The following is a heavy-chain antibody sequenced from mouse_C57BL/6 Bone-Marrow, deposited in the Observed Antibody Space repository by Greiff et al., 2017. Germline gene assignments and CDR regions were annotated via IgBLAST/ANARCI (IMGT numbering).Heavy chain of an antibody. V-gene: IGHV1-26*01. CDR3: AANSYYYGSSPVDY. CDR1: GYTFTDYY. CDR2: INPNNGGT. Sequence: EVQLQQSGPELVKPGASVKISCKASGYTFTDYYMNWVKQSHGKSLEWIGDINPNNGGTSYNQKFKGKATLTVDKSSSTAYMELRSLTSEDSAVYYCAANSYYYGSSPVDYWGQGTTLTVSS. D-gene: IGHD1-1*01. J-gene: IGHJ2*01.